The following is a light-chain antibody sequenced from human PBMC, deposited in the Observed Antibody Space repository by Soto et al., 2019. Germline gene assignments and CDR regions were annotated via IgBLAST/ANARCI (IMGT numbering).Light chain of an antibody. Sequence: VMTQSPAILSVSLGERATLSCLPGRGLSANLAWYQQRSGQAPRLLIYGASTRATGVPARFSGSGSGTEFTLTISSLQSDDFAIYYCQQYKSWPPLTFGGGTKVE. CDR3: QQYKSWPPLT. CDR1: RGLSAN. J-gene: IGKJ4*01. CDR2: GAS. V-gene: IGKV3-15*01.